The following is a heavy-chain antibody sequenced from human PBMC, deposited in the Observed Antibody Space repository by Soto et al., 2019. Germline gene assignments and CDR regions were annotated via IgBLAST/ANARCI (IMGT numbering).Heavy chain of an antibody. CDR1: GFSLSNARMG. CDR3: ARVNYYDSSGYLIDY. J-gene: IGHJ4*02. D-gene: IGHD3-22*01. Sequence: SGPTLVNPTETLTLTCTVSGFSLSNARMGVSWIRQPPGKALEWLAHIFSNDEKSYSTSLKSRLTISKDTFKSQVVLTMTNMDPVDTATYYCARVNYYDSSGYLIDYWGQGTLVTVSS. CDR2: IFSNDEK. V-gene: IGHV2-26*01.